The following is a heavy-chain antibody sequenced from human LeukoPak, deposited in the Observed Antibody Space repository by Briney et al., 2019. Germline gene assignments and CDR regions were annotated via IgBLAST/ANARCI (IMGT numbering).Heavy chain of an antibody. D-gene: IGHD3-10*01. Sequence: PGGSLRLSCAASGFTFSSYAMSWVRQAPGKGLEWVSAISGSGGSTYYADSVKGRFTISRDNSKNTLYLQMNSLRAEDTAVYYCAKDRRQYYGSGSETDYWGQGTLVTVSS. CDR3: AKDRRQYYGSGSETDY. V-gene: IGHV3-23*01. CDR2: ISGSGGST. J-gene: IGHJ4*02. CDR1: GFTFSSYA.